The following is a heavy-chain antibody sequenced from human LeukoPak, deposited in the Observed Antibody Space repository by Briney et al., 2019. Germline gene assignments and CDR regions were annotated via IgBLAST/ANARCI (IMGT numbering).Heavy chain of an antibody. Sequence: TGGSLRLSCAASGFTFSSYAMSWVRQAPGKGLEWVSAISGSGGSTYYADSVKGRFTISRDNSKNTLYLQMNSLRAEDTAVYYCARDLTAMDYFDYWGQGNPGHRLL. CDR2: ISGSGGST. J-gene: IGHJ4*02. CDR1: GFTFSSYA. D-gene: IGHD5-18*01. CDR3: ARDLTAMDYFDY. V-gene: IGHV3-23*01.